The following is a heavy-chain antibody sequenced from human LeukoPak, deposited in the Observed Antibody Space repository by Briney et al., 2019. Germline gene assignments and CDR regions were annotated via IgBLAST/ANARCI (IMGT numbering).Heavy chain of an antibody. CDR1: GGSISSSSYY. Sequence: SETLSLTCTVSGGSISSSSYYWGWIRQPPGKGLEWIASIYYSGSTYYNPSLKSRVTISVDTCKNQFSLKLSSVTAADTAVYYCASHSRAFYYDSSGYYLDYWGQGTLVTVSS. J-gene: IGHJ4*02. D-gene: IGHD3-22*01. CDR2: IYYSGST. CDR3: ASHSRAFYYDSSGYYLDY. V-gene: IGHV4-39*01.